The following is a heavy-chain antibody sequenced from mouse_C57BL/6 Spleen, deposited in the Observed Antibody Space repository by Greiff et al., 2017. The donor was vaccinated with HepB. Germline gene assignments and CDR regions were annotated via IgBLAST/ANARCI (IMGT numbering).Heavy chain of an antibody. CDR1: GFNIKNTY. D-gene: IGHD1-1*01. J-gene: IGHJ3*01. CDR2: IDPANGNT. CDR3: ASYYYGSSSWFAY. V-gene: IGHV14-3*01. Sequence: EVQLQESVAELVRPGASVKLSCTASGFNIKNTYMHWVKQRPEQGLEWIGRIDPANGNTKYAPKFQGKATITADTSSNTAYLQLSSLTSEDTAIYYCASYYYGSSSWFAYWGQGTLVTVSA.